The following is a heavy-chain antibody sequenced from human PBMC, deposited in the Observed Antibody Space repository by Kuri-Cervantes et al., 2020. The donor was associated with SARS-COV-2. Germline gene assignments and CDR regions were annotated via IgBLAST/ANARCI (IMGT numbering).Heavy chain of an antibody. CDR2: ISYDGSNK. J-gene: IGHJ5*02. D-gene: IGHD3-3*01. CDR3: ARGRGPGDFWSGLNWFDP. V-gene: IGHV3-30*03. Sequence: GESLKISCAASGFTFSSYGMHWVRQAPGKGLEWVAVISYDGSNKYYADSVKGRFTISRDNFKNTLYLQMSSLRAEDTAVYYCARGRGPGDFWSGLNWFDPWGQGTLVTVSS. CDR1: GFTFSSYG.